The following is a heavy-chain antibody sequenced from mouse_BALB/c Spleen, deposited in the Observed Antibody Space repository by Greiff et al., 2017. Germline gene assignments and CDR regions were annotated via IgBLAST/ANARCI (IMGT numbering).Heavy chain of an antibody. D-gene: IGHD2-1*01. CDR1: GFSLTGYG. CDR2: IWGDGST. CDR3: ARQGNYDAMDY. V-gene: IGHV2-6-7*01. J-gene: IGHJ4*01. Sequence: VHLVESGPGLVAPSQSLSITCTVSGFSLTGYGVNWVRQPPGKGLEWLGMIWGDGSTDYNSALKSRLSISKDNSKSQVFFKMNSLQANDTAIYYCARQGNYDAMDYWGQGTSVTVSS.